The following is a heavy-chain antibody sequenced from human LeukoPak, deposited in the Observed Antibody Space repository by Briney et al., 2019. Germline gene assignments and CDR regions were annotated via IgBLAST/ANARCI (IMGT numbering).Heavy chain of an antibody. CDR3: VRGSGSYYGNEFTDH. D-gene: IGHD3-10*01. CDR1: GDSVSSDSAA. J-gene: IGHJ4*02. CDR2: TYYRSKWYN. Sequence: SQTLSLTCAISGDSVSSDSAAWNWIRQSPSRGLEWLGRTYYRSKWYNDYAVSVRSRITINPDTSKNQFSLQLNSVTPEDTAVYFCVRGSGSYYGNEFTDHWDQGTLVTVSS. V-gene: IGHV6-1*01.